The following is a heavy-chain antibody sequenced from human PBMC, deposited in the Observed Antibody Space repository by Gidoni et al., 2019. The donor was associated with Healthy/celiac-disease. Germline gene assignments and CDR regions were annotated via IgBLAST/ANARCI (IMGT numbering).Heavy chain of an antibody. CDR3: ARTVDIVVVPAASWFDP. V-gene: IGHV1-69*01. CDR1: GGTFSSYA. CDR2: IIPIFGTA. D-gene: IGHD2-2*03. J-gene: IGHJ5*02. Sequence: QVQLVQSGAEVKKPGSSVKVSCKASGGTFSSYAISWVRQAPGQGLEWMGGIIPIFGTANYAQKFQGRVTITADESTSTAYMELSSLRSEDTAVYYCARTVDIVVVPAASWFDPWGQGTLVTVSS.